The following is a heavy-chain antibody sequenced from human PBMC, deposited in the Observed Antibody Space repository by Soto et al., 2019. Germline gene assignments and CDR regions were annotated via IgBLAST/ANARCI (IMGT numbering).Heavy chain of an antibody. CDR2: INPNGGST. Sequence: QVQLVQSGAEVEKPGASVKISCKASGYSFTSQYVHWVRQAPGQGLEWMGIINPNGGSTTYSQKFQGGAPRSGATPPGTVPVGRGSPTFGDPALYFLAGGQWVGPGGGGTEPLDIWGQGTMVTVAS. CDR3: AGGQWVGPGGGGTEPLDI. CDR1: GYSFTSQY. J-gene: IGHJ3*02. V-gene: IGHV1-46*03. D-gene: IGHD6-19*01.